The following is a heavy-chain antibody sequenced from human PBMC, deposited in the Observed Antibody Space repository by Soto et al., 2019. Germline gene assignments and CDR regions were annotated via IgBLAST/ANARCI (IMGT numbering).Heavy chain of an antibody. CDR3: ARRSATAYGRSWYDP. J-gene: IGHJ5*02. CDR1: GGSISSSSYY. V-gene: IGHV4-39*01. CDR2: IYYSGRT. Sequence: SETLSLTCTVSGGSISSSSYYWGWIRQPPGKGLEWIGSIYYSGRTYYNPSLKSRVTISVDTSKNQFSLKLSSVTAADTAVYYCARRSATAYGRSWYDPWSQGTLVTVSS. D-gene: IGHD4-17*01.